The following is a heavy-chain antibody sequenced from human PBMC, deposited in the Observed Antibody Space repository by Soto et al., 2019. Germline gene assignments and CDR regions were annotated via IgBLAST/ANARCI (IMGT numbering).Heavy chain of an antibody. CDR2: ISWSSNII. V-gene: IGHV3-9*01. D-gene: IGHD6-19*01. Sequence: GGSLRVSCRASGFKFEDYAMHWVRQAPGKGLEWVSGISWSSNIIEYADSVRGRFTIARDNGKNALYLQMNSLRPEDTAFYYCAKGPYSSGWYWDHWGQGTLVTVS. J-gene: IGHJ4*02. CDR3: AKGPYSSGWYWDH. CDR1: GFKFEDYA.